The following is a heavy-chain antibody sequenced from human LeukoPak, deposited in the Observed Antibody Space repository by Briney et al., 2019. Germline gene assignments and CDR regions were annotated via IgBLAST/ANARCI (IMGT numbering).Heavy chain of an antibody. CDR2: MNPNSGNT. CDR3: ARGFRQHSSSWYSYYFDY. D-gene: IGHD6-13*01. Sequence: GASVKVSCKASGYTFTSYDINWVRQATGQGLEWMGWMNPNSGNTGYAQKFQGRVTMTRNTSISTAYMELSSLRSEDTAVYYCARGFRQHSSSWYSYYFDYWGQGTLVTVSS. CDR1: GYTFTSYD. J-gene: IGHJ4*02. V-gene: IGHV1-8*01.